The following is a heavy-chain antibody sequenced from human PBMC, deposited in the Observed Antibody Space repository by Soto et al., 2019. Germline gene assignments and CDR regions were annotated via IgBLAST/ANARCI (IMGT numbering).Heavy chain of an antibody. CDR2: ISASGGTT. D-gene: IGHD3-22*01. V-gene: IGHV3-23*01. CDR1: GFTFSSYA. Sequence: GPLRLSCAPSGFTFSSYAMSWVRQAPGKGLEWVSAISASGGTTSYADSVKGRFTISRDNSKNTLYLQMNSLRAEDTAVYYCTKRSDSSGYRRQDDYWGQGTLVTVSS. CDR3: TKRSDSSGYRRQDDY. J-gene: IGHJ4*02.